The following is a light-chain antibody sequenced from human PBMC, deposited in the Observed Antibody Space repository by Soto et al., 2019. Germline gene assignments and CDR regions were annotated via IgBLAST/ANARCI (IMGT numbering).Light chain of an antibody. CDR1: QSVGGSY. V-gene: IGKV3-20*01. CDR2: GAS. CDR3: QHYNSYSEA. J-gene: IGKJ1*01. Sequence: EIVLTQSPATLSLSPGERATLSCRASQSVGGSYLAWYQQKPGQAPRLLIYGASIRATGIPDRFSGSGSGTDFTLTISSLQPDEFATYYCQHYNSYSEAVGQGTKVDIK.